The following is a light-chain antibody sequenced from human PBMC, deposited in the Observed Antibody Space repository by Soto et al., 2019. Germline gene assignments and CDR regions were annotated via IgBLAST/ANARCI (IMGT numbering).Light chain of an antibody. CDR3: QEYGSSRT. Sequence: EIVLTQSPGTLSLSPGESATLSCRASQSVSSSSYLAWYQQKPGQAPRLLIYGASSRATGIPDRFSGSGSGTDFTLTIGRLEREDSAVYYCQEYGSSRTFGQGTKVEIK. CDR2: GAS. J-gene: IGKJ1*01. V-gene: IGKV3-20*01. CDR1: QSVSSSSY.